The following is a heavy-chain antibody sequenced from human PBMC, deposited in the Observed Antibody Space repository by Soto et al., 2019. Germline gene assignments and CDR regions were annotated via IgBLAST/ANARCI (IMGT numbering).Heavy chain of an antibody. CDR2: IYYSGST. CDR3: ANSYGDYVSY. Sequence: SETLSLTCTVTGGSTSSYYWSWLRQPPGKGLEWIGSIYYSGSTYYNPSHKSRVTISVDTSKNQLSLKLSSVTAADTAVYYCANSYGDYVSYWGQGTLVTVSS. D-gene: IGHD4-17*01. J-gene: IGHJ4*02. V-gene: IGHV4-59*05. CDR1: GGSTSSYY.